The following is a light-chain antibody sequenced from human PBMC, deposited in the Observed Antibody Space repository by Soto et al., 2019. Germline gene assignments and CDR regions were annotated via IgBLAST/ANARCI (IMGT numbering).Light chain of an antibody. CDR1: QSISIY. CDR3: QQSYRTPLT. Sequence: DIQMTQSPSSLSASVGDRGTITCRASQSISIYLNWYQQKPGKAPKVLLYAASTLQSGVPSRFSGSGSGTDFTLTISSPQPDDFAAYYCQQSYRTPLTFGGGTKVEIK. CDR2: AAS. V-gene: IGKV1-39*01. J-gene: IGKJ4*01.